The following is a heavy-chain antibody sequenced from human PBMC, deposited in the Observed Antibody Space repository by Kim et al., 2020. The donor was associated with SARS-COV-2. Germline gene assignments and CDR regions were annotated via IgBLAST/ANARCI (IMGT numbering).Heavy chain of an antibody. V-gene: IGHV4-39*01. D-gene: IGHD3-10*01. CDR2: IYYSGST. CDR3: ARQRWVRARFDP. CDR1: GGSISSSSYY. J-gene: IGHJ5*02. Sequence: SETLSLTCTVSGGSISSSSYYWGWIRQPPGKGLEWIGSIYYSGSTYYNPSLKSRVTISVDTSKNQFSLKLSSVTAADTAVYYCARQRWVRARFDPWGQGT.